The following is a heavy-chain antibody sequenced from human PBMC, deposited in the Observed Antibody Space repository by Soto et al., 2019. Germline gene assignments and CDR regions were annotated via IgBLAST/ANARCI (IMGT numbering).Heavy chain of an antibody. CDR1: GASVSSVNDY. D-gene: IGHD3-16*01. CDR3: ARLDLTYYFDY. CDR2: IYHSGIT. V-gene: IGHV4-61*01. J-gene: IGHJ4*02. Sequence: SETLSLTCSVSGASVSSVNDYWSWIRQPPGKGLERIGYIYHSGITNYNPSLKSRVTISLDTSKNQCSLTLTSVTAADTAVYFCARLDLTYYFDYWGQGXPVTVYS.